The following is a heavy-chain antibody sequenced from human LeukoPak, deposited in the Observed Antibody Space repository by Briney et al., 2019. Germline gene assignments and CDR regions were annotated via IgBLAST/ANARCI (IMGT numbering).Heavy chain of an antibody. Sequence: GGSLRLPCAVSVFISGTSRMSWPRQAPGKGLDWVANINQDGSAQYYVDSVKGRFTISRDNAKSSLYLQMNSLRAEDTAVYYWARSARWGQGTLVTVSS. J-gene: IGHJ4*02. V-gene: IGHV3-7*01. CDR3: ARSAR. CDR2: INQDGSAQ. CDR1: VFISGTSR.